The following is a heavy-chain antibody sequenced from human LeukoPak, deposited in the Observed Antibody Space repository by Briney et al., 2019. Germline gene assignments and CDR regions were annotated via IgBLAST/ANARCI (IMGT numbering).Heavy chain of an antibody. CDR3: AKGDLTYYDILTGYPDY. CDR1: GFTFSSYS. J-gene: IGHJ4*02. D-gene: IGHD3-9*01. Sequence: GGSLRLSCAASGFTFSSYSMNWVRQAPGKGLEWVSGISPSGDIKYYIVSVKGRFTVSRDNAKNTLYLQMNSLRAEDTAVYYCAKGDLTYYDILTGYPDYWGQGTLVTVSS. V-gene: IGHV3-23*01. CDR2: ISPSGDIK.